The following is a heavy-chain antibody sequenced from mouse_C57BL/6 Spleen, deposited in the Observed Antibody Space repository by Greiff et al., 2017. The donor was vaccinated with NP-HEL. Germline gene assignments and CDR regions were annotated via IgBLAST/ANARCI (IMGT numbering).Heavy chain of an antibody. Sequence: EVQGVESGEGLVKPGGSLKLSCAASGFTFSSYAMSWVRQTPEQGLEWVAYISSGGDCIYYADTVKGQFPISRDNARNTLYLQMSSLKSEDTAMYYCTRAPLGVITTVVDHWYFDVWCTGTTVTVAS. J-gene: IGHJ1*03. CDR1: GFTFSSYA. CDR3: TRAPLGVITTVVDHWYFDV. D-gene: IGHD1-1*01. V-gene: IGHV5-9-1*02. CDR2: ISSGGDCI.